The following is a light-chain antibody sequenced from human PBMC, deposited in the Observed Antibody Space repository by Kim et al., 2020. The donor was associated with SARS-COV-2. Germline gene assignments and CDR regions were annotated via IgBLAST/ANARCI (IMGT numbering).Light chain of an antibody. J-gene: IGKJ1*01. Sequence: PGERATLACRASQSVSSSYLAWYQQKPGQAPMLLSDGASSRATGIPDRFSGSGSGTDFTLTISRLEPEDFAVYYCHQYGSSPRTFGQGTKVEIK. CDR2: GAS. V-gene: IGKV3-20*01. CDR3: HQYGSSPRT. CDR1: QSVSSSY.